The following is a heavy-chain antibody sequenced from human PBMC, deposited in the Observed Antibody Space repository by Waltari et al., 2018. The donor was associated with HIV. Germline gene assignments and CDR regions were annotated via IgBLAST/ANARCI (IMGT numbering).Heavy chain of an antibody. J-gene: IGHJ4*02. V-gene: IGHV3-23*01. CDR2: ISGSGGRT. D-gene: IGHD3-10*01. CDR1: GFTFRSFG. Sequence: EVQLLESGGGLVQPGGYLRLSCAASGFTFRSFGMRWVRQAPGEGLEWVSHISGSGGRTYYADSVKGRFTISRDNSKNTLYLQMNSLRVEDTALYYCAKVLRLAQVGDYWGQGTLVTVSS. CDR3: AKVLRLAQVGDY.